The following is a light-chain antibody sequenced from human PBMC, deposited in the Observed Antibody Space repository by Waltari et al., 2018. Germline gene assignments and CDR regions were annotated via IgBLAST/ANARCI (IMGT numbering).Light chain of an antibody. V-gene: IGKV3-11*01. CDR2: DSS. CDR1: QSVSTY. J-gene: IGKJ4*01. CDR3: QQRYKWPLT. Sequence: EIVLPQSPATLPLSPGERAPLSCRASQSVSTYLAWYQQRPGQPPRLLIYDSSFRATGIPARFSGSGSETDFTLTISSLEPEDFAVYYCQQRYKWPLTFGGGSKVEI.